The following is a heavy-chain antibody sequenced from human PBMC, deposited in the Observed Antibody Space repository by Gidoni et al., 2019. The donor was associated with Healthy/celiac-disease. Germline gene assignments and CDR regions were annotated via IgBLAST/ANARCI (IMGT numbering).Heavy chain of an antibody. CDR2: IKQDGSEK. CDR1: GFPFSSYW. CDR3: ARPYYYDSSDDAFDI. J-gene: IGHJ3*02. D-gene: IGHD3-22*01. Sequence: EVQLVESGGGLVQPVGSLRLSCAASGFPFSSYWMSWVRQAPGKGMEWVAKIKQDGSEKYYVDSVKGRFTIARDNAKNSLYLQMNSLRAEDTAVYYCARPYYYDSSDDAFDIWGQGTMVTVSS. V-gene: IGHV3-7*04.